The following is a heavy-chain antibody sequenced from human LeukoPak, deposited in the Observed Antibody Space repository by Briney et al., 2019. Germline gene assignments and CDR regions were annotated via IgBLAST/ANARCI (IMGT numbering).Heavy chain of an antibody. J-gene: IGHJ1*01. V-gene: IGHV1-69*13. CDR2: IIPIFGTA. CDR3: ARDQESVQH. Sequence: ASVKVSCKASGYTFTGYYMHWVRQAPGQGLEWMGGIIPIFGTANYAQKFQGRVTITADESTSTAYMELSSLRSEDTAVYYCARDQESVQHWGQGTLVTVSS. CDR1: GYTFTGYY. D-gene: IGHD5-24*01.